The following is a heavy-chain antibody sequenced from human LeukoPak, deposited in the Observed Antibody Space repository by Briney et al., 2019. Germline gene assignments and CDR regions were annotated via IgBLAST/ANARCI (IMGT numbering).Heavy chain of an antibody. CDR1: GFTFSNAW. Sequence: PGGSLRLSCAASGFTFSNAWMSWVRQAPGKGLEWVGRIKSRTDGGTTDYAARVKGRFTISRDDSKSTLYLQVNSLNTEDTAVYYCATEKTGDWAFDIWGQGTLVTVSS. V-gene: IGHV3-15*01. CDR3: ATEKTGDWAFDI. D-gene: IGHD7-27*01. J-gene: IGHJ3*02. CDR2: IKSRTDGGTT.